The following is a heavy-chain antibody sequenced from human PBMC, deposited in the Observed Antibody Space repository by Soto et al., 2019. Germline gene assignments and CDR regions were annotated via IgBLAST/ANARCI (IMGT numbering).Heavy chain of an antibody. J-gene: IGHJ5*02. CDR3: ARHVRGAVNINCFAP. D-gene: IGHD3-10*02. CDR1: GGSIISSNFY. Sequence: PSETLSLTCTVSGGSIISSNFYWGWIRQPPGKGLEWIGSVEYGGSTYDNPSLKSRATFSADTSKNQFSLKLTSVTAADTAVYSPARHVRGAVNINCFAPWGNGNLVNVS. CDR2: VEYGGST. V-gene: IGHV4-39*01.